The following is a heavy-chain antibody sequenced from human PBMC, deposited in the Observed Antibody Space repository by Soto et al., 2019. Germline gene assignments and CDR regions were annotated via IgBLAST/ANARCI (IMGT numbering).Heavy chain of an antibody. Sequence: PSETLSLTCTVSGASINSYYWSWIRQPPGEGLEWIAYISYSGTTNYNPSLKSRVTISIDSSKNQLSLKLSSLTAADTAVFYCARETGGSHPRYFDFWGQGTLVTVS. CDR3: ARETGGSHPRYFDF. V-gene: IGHV4-59*01. J-gene: IGHJ4*02. CDR2: ISYSGTT. CDR1: GASINSYY. D-gene: IGHD1-26*01.